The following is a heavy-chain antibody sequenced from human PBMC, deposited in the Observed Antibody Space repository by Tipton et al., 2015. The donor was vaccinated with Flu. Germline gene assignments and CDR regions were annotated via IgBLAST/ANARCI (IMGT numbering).Heavy chain of an antibody. D-gene: IGHD6-6*01. Sequence: SLRLSCAASGFTVSSNYMSWVRHAPGKGLEWVSVIYSGGSTYYADSVKGRFTIPRDNSKNTVYLQMNSLRAEDTAVYYCARDNYSSSSPCFDCWGQGTLVPVSS. CDR2: IYSGGST. CDR3: ARDNYSSSSPCFDC. J-gene: IGHJ4*02. V-gene: IGHV3-53*01. CDR1: GFTVSSNY.